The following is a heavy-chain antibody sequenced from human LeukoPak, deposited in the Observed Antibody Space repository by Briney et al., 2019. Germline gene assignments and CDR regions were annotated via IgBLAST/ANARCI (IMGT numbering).Heavy chain of an antibody. V-gene: IGHV4-61*01. CDR2: IYYSGST. J-gene: IGHJ3*02. CDR3: ATLNGDDAFDI. CDR1: SGSIISNNDY. D-gene: IGHD2-8*01. Sequence: SETLSLTCSVSSGSIISNNDYWSWIRQPPGKGLEWIGYIYYSGSTNYNPSLKSRVTISVDTSKNQFSLKLSSVTAADTAVYYCATLNGDDAFDIWGQGTMVTVSS.